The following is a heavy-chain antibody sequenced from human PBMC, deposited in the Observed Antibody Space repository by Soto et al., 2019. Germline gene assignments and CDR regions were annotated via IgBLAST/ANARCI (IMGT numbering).Heavy chain of an antibody. Sequence: SLSLAGTVSGGSISSRGYYGSWIRQHPGKGLEWIGYIYYSGSTYYNPSLKSRVTISVDTSKNQFSLKLSSVTAADTAVYYCARDSKLVRYFDYWGQGTLVTVSS. CDR1: GGSISSRGYY. V-gene: IGHV4-31*03. J-gene: IGHJ4*02. CDR3: ARDSKLVRYFDY. CDR2: IYYSGST. D-gene: IGHD6-13*01.